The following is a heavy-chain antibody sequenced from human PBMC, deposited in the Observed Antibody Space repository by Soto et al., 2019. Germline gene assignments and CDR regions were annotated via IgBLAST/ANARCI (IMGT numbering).Heavy chain of an antibody. CDR1: GYSISSSDYY. Sequence: QVHLQESGPGLVKPSQTLSLTCTVSGYSISSSDYYWSWIRQPPGKGLEWIGYICSSGNTYYNQSLKSRLTISADTSKNQCSLKLNAVTAADTALYYCARGLSAATVVTCGFDYWGQGTLVTVSS. V-gene: IGHV4-30-4*08. CDR2: ICSSGNT. D-gene: IGHD4-17*01. CDR3: ARGLSAATVVTCGFDY. J-gene: IGHJ4*02.